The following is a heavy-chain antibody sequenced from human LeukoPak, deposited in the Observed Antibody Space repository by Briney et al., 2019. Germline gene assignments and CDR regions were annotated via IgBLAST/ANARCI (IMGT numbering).Heavy chain of an antibody. V-gene: IGHV3-23*01. J-gene: IGHJ4*02. Sequence: GGSLRLSCAASGFRFSSYGMSWVRQAPGKVLEWVSALSGGGSSAYYADSVKGRFTISRDNSKNTLYVQMNSLRAEDTAVYYCVAVTGRPAGGGLCYWGQGTLVTVSS. D-gene: IGHD6-19*01. CDR1: GFRFSSYG. CDR2: LSGGGSSA. CDR3: VAVTGRPAGGGLCY.